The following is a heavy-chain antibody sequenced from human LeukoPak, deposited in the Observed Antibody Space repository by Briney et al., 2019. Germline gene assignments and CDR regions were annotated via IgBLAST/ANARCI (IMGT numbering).Heavy chain of an antibody. D-gene: IGHD3-3*02. CDR3: ARDLVGFLEWLEDYYYYGMDV. V-gene: IGHV1-46*01. CDR1: GYTFTSYY. Sequence: ASVKVSCKASGYTFTSYYMHWVRQAPGQGLEWMGIINPSGGSTSYAQKFQGRVTMTRDTSTSTVYMELSSLRSEDTAVYNCARDLVGFLEWLEDYYYYGMDVWGQGTTVTVSS. CDR2: INPSGGST. J-gene: IGHJ6*02.